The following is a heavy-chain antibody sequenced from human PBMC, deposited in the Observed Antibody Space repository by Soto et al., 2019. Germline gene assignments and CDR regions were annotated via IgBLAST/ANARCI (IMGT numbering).Heavy chain of an antibody. V-gene: IGHV3-33*01. J-gene: IGHJ5*02. CDR3: ARDRQLNWFDP. CDR1: GFTFSSYG. CDR2: IWYDGSNK. Sequence: QVQLVESGGGVVQPGRSLRLSCAASGFTFSSYGMHWVRQAPGKGLEWVAVIWYDGSNKYYADSVKGRFTISRDNSKNTLYLQMNSLRAEDTAVYYCARDRQLNWFDPWGQGTLVTVSS. D-gene: IGHD6-13*01.